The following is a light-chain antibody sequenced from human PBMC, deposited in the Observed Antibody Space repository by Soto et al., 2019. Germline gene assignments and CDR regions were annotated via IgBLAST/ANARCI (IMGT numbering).Light chain of an antibody. V-gene: IGKV1-12*01. J-gene: IGKJ5*01. CDR1: QDISTY. CDR2: AAS. CDR3: QQANSFPRT. Sequence: DIQMTQSPSSLSASVGDTVTITCQASQDISTYLNWYQHKPGKAPKLLIYAASSLQSGVPSRFSGSGSGTDFTLTISSLQPEDFATYYCQQANSFPRTLGQGTRLEIK.